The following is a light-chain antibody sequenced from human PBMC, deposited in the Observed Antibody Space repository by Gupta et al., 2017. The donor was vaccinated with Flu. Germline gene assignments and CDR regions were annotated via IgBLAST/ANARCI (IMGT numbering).Light chain of an antibody. CDR3: HSRGSGGNHSV. CDR1: SLRNYS. V-gene: IGLV3-19*01. CDR2: GEN. J-gene: IGLJ3*02. Sequence: SSGLTQDPAVSVALGQRVRITCQGDSLRNYSASLYQQKPGQAPVLVFYGENNRPSGIPERFSGSSSGNRASLTITGAQAEDEADYYCHSRGSGGNHSVFGGGTKLTVL.